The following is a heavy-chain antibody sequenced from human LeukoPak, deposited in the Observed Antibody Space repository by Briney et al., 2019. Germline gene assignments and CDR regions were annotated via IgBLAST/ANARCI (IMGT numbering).Heavy chain of an antibody. V-gene: IGHV3-23*01. CDR3: AKGHSSGWPWAGDY. CDR2: ISGSGGST. CDR1: GFTFSSYA. Sequence: GGSLRLSCAASGFTFSSYAMSWVRQAPGKGLEWVSAISGSGGSTYYADSVKGRFTISRDNSKSTLYLQMNSLRAEDTAVYYCAKGHSSGWPWAGDYWGQGTLVTVSS. J-gene: IGHJ4*02. D-gene: IGHD6-19*01.